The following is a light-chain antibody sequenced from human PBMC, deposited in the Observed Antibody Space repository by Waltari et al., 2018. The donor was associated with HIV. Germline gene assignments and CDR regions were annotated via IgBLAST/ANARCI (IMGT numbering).Light chain of an antibody. J-gene: IGLJ2*01. CDR3: GTWDTSLSAVV. CDR2: DNN. V-gene: IGLV1-51*01. CDR1: SSNIGNNY. Sequence: QSVLTPPPSVSAAPGQKVSISCSGSSSNIGNNYVSWYQQLPGTAPKLLIYDNNKRPSGIPDRFSGSKSGTSATLGTTGLQTGDEADYYCGTWDTSLSAVVFGGGTKLTVL.